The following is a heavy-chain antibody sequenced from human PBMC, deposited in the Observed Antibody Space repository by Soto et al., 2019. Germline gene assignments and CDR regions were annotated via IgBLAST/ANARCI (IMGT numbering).Heavy chain of an antibody. Sequence: GESLKISCKGSGYIFTNHWIGWVRQMPGKGLEWMGIIYPSDSDTRYSPSFQGQVTISAAKSINTAYLQWSSLKASDTAMYYCARRRGPDVDFDYWGQGTLVTVSS. CDR3: ARRRGPDVDFDY. CDR2: IYPSDSDT. CDR1: GYIFTNHW. V-gene: IGHV5-51*01. J-gene: IGHJ4*02.